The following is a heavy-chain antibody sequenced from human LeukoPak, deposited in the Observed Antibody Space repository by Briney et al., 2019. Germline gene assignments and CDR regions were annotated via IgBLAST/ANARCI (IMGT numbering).Heavy chain of an antibody. CDR2: IRGEGGST. V-gene: IGHV3-43*02. CDR1: GFTFDDYA. D-gene: IGHD6-19*01. J-gene: IGHJ6*01. Sequence: HSGRSLRLACAASGFTFDDYAIHWVRHAPGRGLGWLSLIRGEGGSTHYSDSVKGRFTISRDNAKSSLYLQMNSLGVEDTAVYYCAGDAHEQWSVLGVYHYGFDVWGQGTTVTVSS. CDR3: AGDAHEQWSVLGVYHYGFDV.